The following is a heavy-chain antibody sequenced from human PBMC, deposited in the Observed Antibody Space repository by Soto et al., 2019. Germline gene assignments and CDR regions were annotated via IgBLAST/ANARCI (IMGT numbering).Heavy chain of an antibody. CDR1: GFPFDRYA. D-gene: IGHD6-19*01. Sequence: QVHLAESGGGVVQPGTSLRLSCAASGFPFDRYAIHWGRQAPGKGLEWVAAIWYDGSYTYYGESVKGRFLISRDNSKNTVFLEMNSLRAEDAAVYFCAKGRIAVAAGAFDSWGPGTRVIVSS. CDR2: IWYDGSYT. J-gene: IGHJ3*01. CDR3: AKGRIAVAAGAFDS. V-gene: IGHV3-33*03.